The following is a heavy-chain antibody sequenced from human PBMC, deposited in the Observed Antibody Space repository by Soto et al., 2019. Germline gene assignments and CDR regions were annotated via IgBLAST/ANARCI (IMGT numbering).Heavy chain of an antibody. CDR1: GGSISSTNW. CDR2: TYHTGST. CDR3: ATNTYSGITNWFDP. V-gene: IGHV4-4*02. Sequence: QVQLQESGPGLVKPSGTLSLTCAVSGGSISSTNWWSWVRQTPGKGLEWIGETYHTGSTNYNPSLKRRVAISVDKSKNQFSLKLNSVTAADTAVYYCATNTYSGITNWFDPWGRGTLVTVSS. J-gene: IGHJ5*02. D-gene: IGHD1-26*01.